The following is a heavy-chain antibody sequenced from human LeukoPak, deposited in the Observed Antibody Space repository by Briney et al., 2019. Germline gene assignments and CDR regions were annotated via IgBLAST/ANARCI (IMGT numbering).Heavy chain of an antibody. CDR3: ARGHMLTGYYNFAWFDP. D-gene: IGHD3-9*01. CDR1: GFTFSSYD. V-gene: IGHV3-13*01. CDR2: IGTAGDT. J-gene: IGHJ5*02. Sequence: GGSLRLSCAASGFTFSSYDMHWVRQPTGKGLEWVSAIGTAGDTYYSHSVKGRFTISRENAKDSLYLHMNSLSAGDTAVYFCARGHMLTGYYNFAWFDPWGQGTLVTVSS.